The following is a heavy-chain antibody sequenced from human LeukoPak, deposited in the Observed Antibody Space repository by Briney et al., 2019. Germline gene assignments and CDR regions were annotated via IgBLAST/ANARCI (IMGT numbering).Heavy chain of an antibody. V-gene: IGHV3-33*06. CDR1: GFSFRDYG. CDR3: AKGGGQTFLSYMDV. CDR2: IWYDGTLK. Sequence: PGGSLRLSCAPSGFSFRDYGMLCVRQAPGKGLEWGAAIWYDGTLKYYGDSVKGRFTISRDNAKNTLYLQMNSLRAEDTGVYHCAKGGGQTFLSYMDVWGKGTTVTVS. J-gene: IGHJ6*03. D-gene: IGHD2-15*01.